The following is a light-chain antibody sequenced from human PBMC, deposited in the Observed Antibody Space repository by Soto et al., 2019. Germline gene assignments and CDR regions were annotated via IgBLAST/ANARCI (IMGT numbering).Light chain of an antibody. J-gene: IGLJ1*01. V-gene: IGLV3-21*02. CDR3: QVWDSSSDHPEV. CDR1: NIGSKS. CDR2: DDS. Sequence: SYELTQPPSVSVAPGQTARITCGGNNIGSKSVHWYQQKPGQAPVLVVYDDSDQPSGIPERFSGSNSGNTATLTISRVEAGDEADYYCQVWDSSSDHPEVFGTGTKVTVL.